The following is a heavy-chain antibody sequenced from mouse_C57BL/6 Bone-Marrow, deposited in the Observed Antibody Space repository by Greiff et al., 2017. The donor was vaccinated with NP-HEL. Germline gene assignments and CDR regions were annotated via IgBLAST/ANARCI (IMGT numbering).Heavy chain of an antibody. V-gene: IGHV5-9-1*02. J-gene: IGHJ4*01. CDR2: ISSGGDYI. CDR1: GFTFSSYA. D-gene: IGHD2-4*01. CDR3: TRDLFRDYDMDAMDY. Sequence: EVHLVESGEGLVKPGGSLKLSCAASGFTFSSYAMSWVRQTPEKRLEWVAYISSGGDYIYYADTVKGRFTISRDNARNTLYLQMSSLKSEDTAMYYCTRDLFRDYDMDAMDYWGQGTSVTVSS.